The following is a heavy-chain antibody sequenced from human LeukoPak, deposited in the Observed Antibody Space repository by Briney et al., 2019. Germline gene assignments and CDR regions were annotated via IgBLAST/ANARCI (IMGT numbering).Heavy chain of an antibody. CDR3: ISAAGTVALDY. V-gene: IGHV3-30*03. CDR2: ISYDGSNK. J-gene: IGHJ4*02. CDR1: GLTFSSYG. Sequence: GGSLRLSCAASGLTFSSYGMHWGRQAPGKGLEWVAVISYDGSNKYYADSVKGRFTISRDNSKNTLYLQMNSLGAEDTAVYYCISAAGTVALDYWGRGTLVTVSS. D-gene: IGHD6-13*01.